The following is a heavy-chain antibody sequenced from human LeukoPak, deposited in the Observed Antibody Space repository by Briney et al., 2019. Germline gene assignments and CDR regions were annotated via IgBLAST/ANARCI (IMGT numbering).Heavy chain of an antibody. J-gene: IGHJ3*02. CDR3: ARDLTWFGELLFAFDI. CDR1: GYTFTSYD. D-gene: IGHD3-10*01. CDR2: INAGNGNT. Sequence: GASVKVSCKASGYTFTSYDMYWVRQAPGQRLDWMGWINAGNGNTKYSQRFQGRVTITRDTSASTAYMELSSLRSEDTAVYYCARDLTWFGELLFAFDIWGQGTMVTVSS. V-gene: IGHV1-3*01.